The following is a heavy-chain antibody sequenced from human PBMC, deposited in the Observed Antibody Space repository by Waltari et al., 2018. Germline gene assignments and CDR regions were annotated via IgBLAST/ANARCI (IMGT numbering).Heavy chain of an antibody. CDR1: GYTFTSYY. Sequence: QVQLVQSGAEVKKPGASVKVSCKASGYTFTSYYMHWVRQAPGQGLEWMGIINPSGGSTSYAQKFQGRVTMTRDTSTSTVYMELSSLRSEDTAVYYCARTSGRNWNPVDFQHWGQGTLVTVSS. V-gene: IGHV1-46*01. CDR3: ARTSGRNWNPVDFQH. D-gene: IGHD1-20*01. CDR2: INPSGGST. J-gene: IGHJ1*01.